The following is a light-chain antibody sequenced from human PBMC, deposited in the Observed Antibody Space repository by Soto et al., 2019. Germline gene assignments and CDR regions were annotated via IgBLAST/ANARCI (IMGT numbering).Light chain of an antibody. CDR3: QQYSDWPLS. CDR2: DTS. V-gene: IGKV3-15*01. Sequence: IVMTQSPATLSVSPGERATLSCRASQSVSSNLAWSQQNPGQAPRLLIYDTSTRATGIPARFSGGVSGTEFTLTISSLQAEDFAVYYCQQYSDWPLSFGGGTKVEIK. CDR1: QSVSSN. J-gene: IGKJ4*01.